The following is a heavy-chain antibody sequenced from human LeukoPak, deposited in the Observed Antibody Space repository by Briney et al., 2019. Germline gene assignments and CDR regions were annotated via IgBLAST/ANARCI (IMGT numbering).Heavy chain of an antibody. Sequence: ASVKXSCKASGGTFSRYAISWVRQAPGQGIEWMGGIIPIFGTENYAQKFQGRVTITTEESTRKDYMEVRSLRSEDTAVYYCALEMATIRSFDYWGQGTLVTVSS. CDR1: GGTFSRYA. J-gene: IGHJ4*02. CDR3: ALEMATIRSFDY. CDR2: IIPIFGTE. D-gene: IGHD5-24*01. V-gene: IGHV1-69*05.